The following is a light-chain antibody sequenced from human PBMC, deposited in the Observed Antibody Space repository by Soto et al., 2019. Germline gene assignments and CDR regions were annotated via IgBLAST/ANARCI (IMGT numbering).Light chain of an antibody. V-gene: IGKV1-33*01. Sequence: DIQMTQSPSSLSASVGDRVTITCQASQDINNYLNWYQQKPGKAPKLLIYDASNLETGVPSRFSESGSGTDFTFTISSLQPEDIATYYCQQYDNLPPFTFGQGTRLEIK. CDR2: DAS. CDR1: QDINNY. CDR3: QQYDNLPPFT. J-gene: IGKJ5*01.